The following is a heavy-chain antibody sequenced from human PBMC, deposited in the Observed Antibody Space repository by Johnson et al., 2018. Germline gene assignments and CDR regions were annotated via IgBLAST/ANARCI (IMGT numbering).Heavy chain of an antibody. CDR2: INHSGST. J-gene: IGHJ6*03. V-gene: IGHV4-34*01. CDR3: ASGRRKKMVRGTTNLYLDQYHDYMDV. CDR1: GGSFSGYY. D-gene: IGHD3-10*01. Sequence: VQLQQWGAGLLKXSETLSLXCAVYGGSFSGYYWSWIRQPPGKGLEWIGEINHSGSTNYNPSLKGRVTMSLHTSKNQFSLKLPSVTAAHNAVYFFASGRRKKMVRGTTNLYLDQYHDYMDVWDKGTTVTVSS.